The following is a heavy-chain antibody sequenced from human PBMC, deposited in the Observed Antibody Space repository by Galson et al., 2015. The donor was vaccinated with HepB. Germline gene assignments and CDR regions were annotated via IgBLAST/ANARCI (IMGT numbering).Heavy chain of an antibody. CDR2: ISSYNDNT. Sequence: SVKVSCKASGYTFTSYGISWVRQAPGQGLEWMGWISSYNDNTTYAQRLQGRVTLTTDTYTSTAYMELRSLRSDDTAVYYCARDRSSFDYYYYYGMGVWGQGTTVTVSS. CDR3: ARDRSSFDYYYYYGMGV. V-gene: IGHV1-18*04. CDR1: GYTFTSYG. D-gene: IGHD6-13*01. J-gene: IGHJ6*02.